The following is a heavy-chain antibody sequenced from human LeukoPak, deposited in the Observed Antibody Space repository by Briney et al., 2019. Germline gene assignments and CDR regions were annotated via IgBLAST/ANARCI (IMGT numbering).Heavy chain of an antibody. CDR3: GRLFDS. J-gene: IGHJ4*02. CDR1: GGAIISDNFY. Sequence: PSETLSLTCTVSGGAIISDNFYWGWVRQPPGKGLEWVGSINYSGTTYYNPSLRSRVSISVDTSRPQFFLRLNSVTAADTAVYYCGRLFDSWGQGILVTVFS. V-gene: IGHV4-39*01. CDR2: INYSGTT.